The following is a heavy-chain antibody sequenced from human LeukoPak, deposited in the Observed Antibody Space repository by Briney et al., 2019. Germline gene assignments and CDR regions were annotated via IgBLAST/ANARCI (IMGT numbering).Heavy chain of an antibody. Sequence: PGGSLRLSCAASGFTFSSYAMHWVRQAPGKGLEWVAVISYDGSNKYYADSVKGRFTISRDNSKNTLYLQMNSLRAEDTAVYYCARELKKTMDYWGQGTLVTVSS. D-gene: IGHD1-1*01. V-gene: IGHV3-30-3*01. CDR2: ISYDGSNK. J-gene: IGHJ4*02. CDR3: ARELKKTMDY. CDR1: GFTFSSYA.